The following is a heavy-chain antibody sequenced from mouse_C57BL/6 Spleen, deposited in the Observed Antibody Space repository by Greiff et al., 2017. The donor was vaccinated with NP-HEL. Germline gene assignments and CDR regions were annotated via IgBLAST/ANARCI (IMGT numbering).Heavy chain of an antibody. V-gene: IGHV1-5*01. D-gene: IGHD1-1*01. CDR3: TRDYGNYAMDY. J-gene: IGHJ4*01. Sequence: VQLKESGTVLARPGASVKMSCKTSGYTFTSYWMHWVKQRPGQGLEWIGAIYPGNSDTSYNQKFKGKAKLTAATSSSTAYMELSSLTNEDSAVYYCTRDYGNYAMDYWGQGTSVTVSS. CDR2: IYPGNSDT. CDR1: GYTFTSYW.